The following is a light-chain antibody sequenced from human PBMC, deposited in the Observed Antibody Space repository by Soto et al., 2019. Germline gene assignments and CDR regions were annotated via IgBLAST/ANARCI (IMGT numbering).Light chain of an antibody. CDR2: GAS. Sequence: EIVMTQYPDTLSASPGETVTLSCRASQSVRTILAWYQHKPGQSPRLLIYGASNRATGFPARFSGSGSGTEFTLTISSLQSEDFAVYYCQQYNDNWPTFGQGTKVDIK. J-gene: IGKJ1*01. CDR1: QSVRTI. CDR3: QQYNDNWPT. V-gene: IGKV3-15*01.